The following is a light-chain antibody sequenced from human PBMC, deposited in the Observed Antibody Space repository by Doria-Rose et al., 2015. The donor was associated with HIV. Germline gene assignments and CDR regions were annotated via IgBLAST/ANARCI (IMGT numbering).Light chain of an antibody. CDR1: QSLLYTSKHY. V-gene: IGKV4-1*01. J-gene: IGKJ3*01. Sequence: DTQVTQSPESLGMSLGERATLNCKSNQSLLYTSKHYLAWYQQKPGQPPKLLIYWASTRQSGVPARFSGSGSGTDFTLTISSLEAEDVAVYYCQQYYDTPSFGPGTTVDIK. CDR3: QQYYDTPS. CDR2: WAS.